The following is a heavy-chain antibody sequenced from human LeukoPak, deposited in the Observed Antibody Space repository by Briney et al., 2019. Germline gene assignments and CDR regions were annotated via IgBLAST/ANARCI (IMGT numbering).Heavy chain of an antibody. D-gene: IGHD4-17*01. V-gene: IGHV4-59*01. CDR2: IYYSGST. Sequence: PSETLSLTCTVSGGSLSSYYWSWNRQPPGMGLEWIGYIYYSGSTNYNPSLKSRVTISVDTSKNQFSLKLSSVTAADTAVYYCARVMTTVDAFDIWGQGTMVTVSS. CDR1: GGSLSSYY. CDR3: ARVMTTVDAFDI. J-gene: IGHJ3*02.